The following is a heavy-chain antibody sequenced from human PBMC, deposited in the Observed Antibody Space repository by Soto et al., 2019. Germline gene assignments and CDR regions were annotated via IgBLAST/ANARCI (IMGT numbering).Heavy chain of an antibody. Sequence: SETLSLTCTVSGGSISSYYWSWIRQPPGKGLEWIGYIYYSGSTNYNPSLKSRVTISVDTSKNQFSLKLSPVTAADTAVYYCARAYGVHFDYWGQGTLVTVSS. CDR3: ARAYGVHFDY. CDR2: IYYSGST. D-gene: IGHD4-17*01. V-gene: IGHV4-59*01. CDR1: GGSISSYY. J-gene: IGHJ4*02.